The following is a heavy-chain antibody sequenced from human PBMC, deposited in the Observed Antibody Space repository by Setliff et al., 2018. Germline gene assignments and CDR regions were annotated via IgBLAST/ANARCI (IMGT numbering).Heavy chain of an antibody. V-gene: IGHV1-69*06. CDR3: ATRQEYYGSGSYYPFDY. J-gene: IGHJ4*02. CDR2: IIPIFGTA. CDR1: GYTFTNHA. D-gene: IGHD3-10*01. Sequence: GASVKVSCKASGYTFTNHAMHWVRQAPGQRLEWMGWIIPIFGTANYAQKFQGRVTITADKSTSTAYMELSSLRSEDTAVYYCATRQEYYGSGSYYPFDYWGQGTLVTVSS.